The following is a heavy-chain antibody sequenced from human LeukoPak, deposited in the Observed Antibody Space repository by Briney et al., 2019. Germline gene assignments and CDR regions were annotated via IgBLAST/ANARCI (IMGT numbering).Heavy chain of an antibody. D-gene: IGHD3-10*01. Sequence: PGGSLRLSCAASGFTFSSYSMNWVRQAPGKGLEWVSSISCSSSYIYYADSVKGRFTISRGNAKNSLYLQMNSLRAEDTAVYYCARDPYYYGSGGPSDPNIDYWGQGTLDTVSS. CDR2: ISCSSSYI. J-gene: IGHJ4*02. V-gene: IGHV3-21*01. CDR3: ARDPYYYGSGGPSDPNIDY. CDR1: GFTFSSYS.